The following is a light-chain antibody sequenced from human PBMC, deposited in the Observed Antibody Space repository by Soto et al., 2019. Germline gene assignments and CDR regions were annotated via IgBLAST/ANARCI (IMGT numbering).Light chain of an antibody. CDR3: QQRSNFYT. Sequence: EIVLTQSPATLSLSPGERATLSCRASQSVSSYLAWYQQKPGQGPRLLIYDASNRATGIPARFSGSGSGTDFTLTISSLEPEDFVVYYCQQRSNFYTFDQGTKLEIK. V-gene: IGKV3-11*01. CDR1: QSVSSY. CDR2: DAS. J-gene: IGKJ2*01.